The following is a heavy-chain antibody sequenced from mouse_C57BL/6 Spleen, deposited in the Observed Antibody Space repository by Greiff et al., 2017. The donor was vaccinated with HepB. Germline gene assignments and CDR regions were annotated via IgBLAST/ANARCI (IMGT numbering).Heavy chain of an antibody. D-gene: IGHD1-1*01. J-gene: IGHJ2*01. CDR3: AREGITTVVARSFDY. CDR1: GYTFTSYG. CDR2: IYPRSGNT. Sequence: QVQLQQSGAELARPGASVKLSCKASGYTFTSYGISWVKQRTGQGLEWIGEIYPRSGNTYYNEKFKGKATLTADKSSSTSYMELSSLTSEDSAVYFCAREGITTVVARSFDYWGQGTTLTVSS. V-gene: IGHV1-81*01.